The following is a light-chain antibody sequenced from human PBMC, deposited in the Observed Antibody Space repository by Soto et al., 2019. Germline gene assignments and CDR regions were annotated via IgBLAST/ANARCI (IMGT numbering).Light chain of an antibody. CDR3: QQYDNLRT. Sequence: DIQFNQSPTTVSSSRIDRVGITFRASQSIDRRLAWYQQKPGKAPKILIYHASSLETGVPSRFSGSGSGTDFTFTISSLQPEDIATYYCQQYDNLRTFGQGTGLEIK. CDR2: HAS. CDR1: QSIDRR. V-gene: IGKV1-5*01. J-gene: IGKJ5*01.